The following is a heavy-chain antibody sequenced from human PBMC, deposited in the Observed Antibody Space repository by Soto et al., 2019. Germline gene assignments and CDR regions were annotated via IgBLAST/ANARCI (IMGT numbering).Heavy chain of an antibody. V-gene: IGHV4-31*03. Sequence: QVQLQESGPGLVKPSQTLSLTCTVSGGSISSGGYYWSWIRQHPGKGLEWIGYIYYSGSTYYNPSLKSRVTISEDTSKNQFSLKLSSVTAADTAVYYCARGDSGYYDSSGYYSYWGQGTLVTVSS. CDR1: GGSISSGGYY. CDR2: IYYSGST. D-gene: IGHD3-22*01. J-gene: IGHJ4*02. CDR3: ARGDSGYYDSSGYYSY.